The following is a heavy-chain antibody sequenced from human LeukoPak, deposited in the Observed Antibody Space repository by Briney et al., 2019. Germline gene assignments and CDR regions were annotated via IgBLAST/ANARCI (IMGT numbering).Heavy chain of an antibody. Sequence: GASVKVSCKASGYTFTSYYMHWVRQAPGQGLEWMGWISAYNGNANYAQKLQGRFTMTTDTSTSTAYMELRSLRSDDTAVYYCARDHSSSGQLFDYWGQGTLVTVSS. V-gene: IGHV1-18*04. CDR3: ARDHSSSGQLFDY. D-gene: IGHD6-13*01. J-gene: IGHJ4*02. CDR1: GYTFTSYY. CDR2: ISAYNGNA.